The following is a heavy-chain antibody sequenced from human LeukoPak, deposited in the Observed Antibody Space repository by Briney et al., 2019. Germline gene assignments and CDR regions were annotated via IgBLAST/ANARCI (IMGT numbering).Heavy chain of an antibody. J-gene: IGHJ4*02. Sequence: SETLSLTCTVSGGSISDDYWSWIRQPPGKGLEWIGYISDIGRTNYSPSLKSRITISRDTSKNQFSLRLTSVTAADTAVYYCARQLQLLEFDYWGQGTLVTVSS. D-gene: IGHD6-13*01. CDR1: GGSISDDY. CDR3: ARQLQLLEFDY. V-gene: IGHV4-59*08. CDR2: ISDIGRT.